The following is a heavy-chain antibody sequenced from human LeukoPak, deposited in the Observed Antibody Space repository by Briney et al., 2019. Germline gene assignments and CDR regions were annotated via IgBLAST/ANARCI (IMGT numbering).Heavy chain of an antibody. J-gene: IGHJ4*02. CDR3: VKDGSWSCTD. Sequence: GGSLRLSCAASGFTFSNYAMTWVRQAPGKGLEWVSYIAHHGNNKYYADSVKGRFTISRDNSKRTLYLQMNSLRGDDTAVYYCVKDGSWSCTDWGQGTLVTVSS. CDR1: GFTFSNYA. V-gene: IGHV3-30*02. D-gene: IGHD2-8*02. CDR2: IAHHGNNK.